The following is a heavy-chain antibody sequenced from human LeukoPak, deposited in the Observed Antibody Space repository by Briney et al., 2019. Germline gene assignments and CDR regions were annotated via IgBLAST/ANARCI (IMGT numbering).Heavy chain of an antibody. D-gene: IGHD2-2*01. CDR1: GYTFTSYG. Sequence: ASVKVSCKASGYTFTSYGISWVRQAPGQGLEWMGWISAYNGNTNYAQKLQGRVTMTTDTSTSTAYMELRSLRSDDTAVYYCARGVYQLPSGSWVDPWGQGTLVTVSS. J-gene: IGHJ5*02. CDR3: ARGVYQLPSGSWVDP. CDR2: ISAYNGNT. V-gene: IGHV1-18*01.